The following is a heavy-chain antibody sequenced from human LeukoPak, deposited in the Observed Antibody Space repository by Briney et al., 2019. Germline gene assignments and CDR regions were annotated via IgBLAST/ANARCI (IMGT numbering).Heavy chain of an antibody. CDR1: GGSISSSSYY. Sequence: SETLSLTCTVSGGSISSSSYYWGWIRQPPGKGLEWIGSIYYSGSTYYNPSLKSRVTISVDTSKNQFSLKLSSVTAADTAVYYCARSPRGMVRGSLEYYFDYWGQGTLVTVSS. J-gene: IGHJ4*02. CDR2: IYYSGST. D-gene: IGHD3-10*01. CDR3: ARSPRGMVRGSLEYYFDY. V-gene: IGHV4-39*01.